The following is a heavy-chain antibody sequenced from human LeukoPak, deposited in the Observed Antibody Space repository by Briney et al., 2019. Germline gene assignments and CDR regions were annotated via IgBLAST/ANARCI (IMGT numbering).Heavy chain of an antibody. CDR2: IRSKTYTGTT. CDR3: TRALRIAVAGTQYYFDF. Sequence: GGSLRLSCTASGFTFGDYAMSWVRQAPGKGLEWVAFIRSKTYTGTTDYAASVKGRFTISRDDSKGIAYLQMNSLKTEDTAVYYCTRALRIAVAGTQYYFDFWGQGTLVTASS. D-gene: IGHD6-19*01. J-gene: IGHJ4*02. V-gene: IGHV3-49*04. CDR1: GFTFGDYA.